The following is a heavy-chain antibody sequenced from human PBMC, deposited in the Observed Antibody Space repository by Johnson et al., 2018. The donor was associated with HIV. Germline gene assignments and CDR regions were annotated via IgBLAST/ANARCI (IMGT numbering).Heavy chain of an antibody. Sequence: EVHLVESGGGLVQPGVSLRVSCAASGFSFSKVWMSWVRQAPGKGLEWVGHIKRKTDGGTTDYAGPVKGRFTISRDDSKNTLYLEMNSLKIEDTAVYYCTTARNRLWSSSGWTGFWAFDIWGQGTMVTVSS. V-gene: IGHV3-15*01. CDR1: GFSFSKVW. CDR3: TTARNRLWSSSGWTGFWAFDI. CDR2: IKRKTDGGTT. D-gene: IGHD6-19*01. J-gene: IGHJ3*02.